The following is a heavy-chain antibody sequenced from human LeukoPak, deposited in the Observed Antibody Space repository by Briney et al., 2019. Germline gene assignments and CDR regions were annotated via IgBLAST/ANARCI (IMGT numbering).Heavy chain of an antibody. CDR3: ATDYTAMVSESKNWFDP. D-gene: IGHD5-18*01. V-gene: IGHV1-24*01. Sequence: LWASVKVSCKVSGYTLTELSMHWVRQAPGKGLEWMGGFDPEDGETIYAQKFQGRVTMTEDTSTDTAYMELSSLRSEDTAVYYCATDYTAMVSESKNWFDPWGQGTLVTVSS. CDR1: GYTLTELS. CDR2: FDPEDGET. J-gene: IGHJ5*02.